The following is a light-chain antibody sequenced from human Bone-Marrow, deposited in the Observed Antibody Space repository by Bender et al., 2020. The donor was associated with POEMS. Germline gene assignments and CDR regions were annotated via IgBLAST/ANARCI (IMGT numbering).Light chain of an antibody. CDR3: SSYTNTNTPVV. CDR2: DVS. Sequence: QSALTQPASVSGSPGQSITISCTGTRSDVGSYNYVSWYQQHPGKAPKLIIYDVSNWPSGVSSRFSGSKSGNTASLTISGLQTEDEAYYYCSSYTNTNTPVVFGGGTKLTVL. J-gene: IGLJ2*01. V-gene: IGLV2-14*03. CDR1: RSDVGSYNY.